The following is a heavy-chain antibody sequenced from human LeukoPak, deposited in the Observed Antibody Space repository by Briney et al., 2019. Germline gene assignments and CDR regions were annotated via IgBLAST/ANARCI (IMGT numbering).Heavy chain of an antibody. J-gene: IGHJ4*02. V-gene: IGHV4-4*07. CDR1: GGSFSGYY. CDR3: ARDREVGATGYYFDY. Sequence: SETLSLTCAVYGGSFSGYYWSWIRQPAGKGLEWIGRIYTSGSTTYNSSLKSRATISLDTSKNHFSLRLSSVTAADTAVYYCARDREVGATGYYFDYWGQGTLVTVSS. D-gene: IGHD1-26*01. CDR2: IYTSGST.